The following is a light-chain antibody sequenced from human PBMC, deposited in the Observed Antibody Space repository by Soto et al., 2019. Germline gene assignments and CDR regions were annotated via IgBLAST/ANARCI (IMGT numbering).Light chain of an antibody. Sequence: DIQMTQSPSTLSASVGDRVTITCRASQSVRSWLAWYQQKPGKAPKLLIYRASTVESWVPSTFSGSGFGTEFTLIITSLQPDDFATYYCQQYNSYPCTFGQGTKVDIK. CDR1: QSVRSW. CDR2: RAS. V-gene: IGKV1-5*03. J-gene: IGKJ2*02. CDR3: QQYNSYPCT.